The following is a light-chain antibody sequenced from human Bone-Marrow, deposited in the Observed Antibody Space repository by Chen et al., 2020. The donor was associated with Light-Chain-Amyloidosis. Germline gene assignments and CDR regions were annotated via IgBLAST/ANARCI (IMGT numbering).Light chain of an antibody. CDR1: DLPTKY. J-gene: IGLJ2*01. Sequence: SYELTQPPSVSVSPGQTARITCSGDDLPTKYAYWYQQKPGQAPVLVIHRDTERPSGISERFSGYGSGTTATLTISGVQAEDEADYHCQSADSSGTYEGIFGGGTKLTVL. CDR2: RDT. CDR3: QSADSSGTYEGI. V-gene: IGLV3-25*03.